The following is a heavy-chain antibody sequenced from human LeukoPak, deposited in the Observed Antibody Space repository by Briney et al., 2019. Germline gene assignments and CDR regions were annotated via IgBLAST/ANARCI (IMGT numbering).Heavy chain of an antibody. CDR1: GFTFSSYA. V-gene: IGHV3-23*01. D-gene: IGHD2-15*01. CDR2: VSGSADNT. J-gene: IGHJ4*02. CDR3: AKRPKFSGGEFDY. Sequence: GGSLRLSCAASGFTFSSYAMSWVRQAPGKGLEWVSSVSGSADNTYYADSVKGRFTISRDNSNNMLYLQMNGLRAEDTAVYYCAKRPKFSGGEFDYWGQGTLVTVSS.